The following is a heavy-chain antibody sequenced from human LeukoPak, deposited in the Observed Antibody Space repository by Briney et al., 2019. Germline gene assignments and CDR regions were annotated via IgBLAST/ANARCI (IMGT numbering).Heavy chain of an antibody. CDR1: GFTFDVYA. CDR2: ISWNSGSI. CDR3: AKAYNYDISGSSFDC. Sequence: GGSLRLSCAASGFTFDVYAMHWVRQAPGKGLEWVSGISWNSGSIGYADSVKGRFTISRDNAKNSLYLQMNSLRAEDTALYYCAKAYNYDISGSSFDCWGQGTLVTVSS. D-gene: IGHD3-22*01. J-gene: IGHJ4*02. V-gene: IGHV3-9*01.